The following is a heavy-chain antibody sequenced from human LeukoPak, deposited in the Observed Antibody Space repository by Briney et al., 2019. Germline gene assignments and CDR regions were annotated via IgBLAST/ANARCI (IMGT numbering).Heavy chain of an antibody. D-gene: IGHD2-21*01. Sequence: GGSLRLSCAASGFTFSSYAMHWVRQAPGKGLEWVAVISYDGSNKYYADSVKGRFTISRDNSKNTLYLQMNSLRAEDTAVYYCARIAMGGGEPVDYWGQGTLVTVSS. CDR2: ISYDGSNK. CDR3: ARIAMGGGEPVDY. CDR1: GFTFSSYA. V-gene: IGHV3-30*04. J-gene: IGHJ4*02.